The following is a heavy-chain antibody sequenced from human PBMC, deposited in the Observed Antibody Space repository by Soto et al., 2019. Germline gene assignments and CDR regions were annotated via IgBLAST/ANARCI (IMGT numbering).Heavy chain of an antibody. CDR3: ASWDYDVLTGYSYDD. J-gene: IGHJ4*02. CDR2: IIPMIPRT. V-gene: IGHV1-69*01. CDR1: GGTFNNYG. Sequence: QVQLVQSGAEVKKPGSSVKVSCKASGGTFNNYGMGWVRQAPGQGLEWMGGIIPMIPRTNYAQKFQGRVKMTADASRSTAYMELRSLRSEDTAVYYCASWDYDVLTGYSYDDWGQGTLVTVSS. D-gene: IGHD3-9*01.